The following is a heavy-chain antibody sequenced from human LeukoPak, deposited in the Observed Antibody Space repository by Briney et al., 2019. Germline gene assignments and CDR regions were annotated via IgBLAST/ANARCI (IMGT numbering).Heavy chain of an antibody. J-gene: IGHJ4*02. CDR2: IYTSGIT. Sequence: PSETLSLTCTVSGGSISSYYWSWIGQPAGKGLERIGRIYTSGITNYNPSLKSEFTISLDPSKNQFSLKLSYVTAADTAVYYCARESSYYFDYWGQGTLVTVSS. V-gene: IGHV4-4*07. CDR1: GGSISSYY. D-gene: IGHD1-26*01. CDR3: ARESSYYFDY.